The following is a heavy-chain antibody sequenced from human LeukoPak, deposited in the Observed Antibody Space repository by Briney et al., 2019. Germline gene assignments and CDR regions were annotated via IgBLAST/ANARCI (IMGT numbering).Heavy chain of an antibody. CDR2: ISYDGGNK. J-gene: IGHJ3*02. Sequence: GGSLRLSCAASGFTFSSYGMHWVRQAPGKGLEWVAVISYDGGNKYYADSVKGRFTISRDNSKNTLYLQMNSLRAEDTAVYYCAKAGVVVYAFDIWGQGTMVTVSS. CDR3: AKAGVVVYAFDI. D-gene: IGHD3-22*01. CDR1: GFTFSSYG. V-gene: IGHV3-30*18.